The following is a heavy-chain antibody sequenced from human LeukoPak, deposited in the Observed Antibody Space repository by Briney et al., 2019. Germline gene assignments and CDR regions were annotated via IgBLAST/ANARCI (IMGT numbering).Heavy chain of an antibody. Sequence: SETLSLTCTVSGGSISDYYWSWIRQPPGEGLEWIGYIYYSGSTHYNPSLKSRVTISLHTSKNQFSLRLTSVTAADTAVYYCARRSRSAWYYDSWGQGTLVTVSS. CDR2: IYYSGST. CDR3: ARRSRSAWYYDS. D-gene: IGHD6-19*01. V-gene: IGHV4-59*01. CDR1: GGSISDYY. J-gene: IGHJ4*02.